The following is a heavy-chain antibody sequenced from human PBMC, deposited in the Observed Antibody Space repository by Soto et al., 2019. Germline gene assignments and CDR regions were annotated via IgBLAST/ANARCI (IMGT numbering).Heavy chain of an antibody. CDR1: GGSISSYY. J-gene: IGHJ5*02. CDR3: AREIPSGSYSWGGWFDP. D-gene: IGHD1-26*01. V-gene: IGHV4-59*01. Sequence: QVQLQESGPGLVKPSETLSLTCTVSGGSISSYYWSWIRQPPGKGLEWIGYIYYSGSTNYNPSLKSRVTISVDTAKKQFSLKLSSVTAADTAVYYCAREIPSGSYSWGGWFDPRGQGTLVTVSS. CDR2: IYYSGST.